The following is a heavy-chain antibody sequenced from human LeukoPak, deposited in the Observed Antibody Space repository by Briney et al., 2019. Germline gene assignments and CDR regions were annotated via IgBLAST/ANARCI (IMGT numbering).Heavy chain of an antibody. CDR2: INSDGDNT. D-gene: IGHD3-16*01. J-gene: IGHJ4*02. V-gene: IGHV3-74*01. CDR1: GFTLSNHW. CDR3: ARDRMGGSTFDQ. Sequence: PGGSLRLSCVASGFTLSNHWMHWVRQAPGKGVIWVSRINSDGDNTIYADSVKGRFTISRDNSKNTLYLQMNSLRVEDTAVYYCARDRMGGSTFDQWGQGTLVTVSS.